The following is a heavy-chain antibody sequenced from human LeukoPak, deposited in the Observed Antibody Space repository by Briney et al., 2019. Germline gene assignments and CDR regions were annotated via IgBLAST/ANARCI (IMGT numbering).Heavy chain of an antibody. D-gene: IGHD2-21*02. J-gene: IGHJ3*02. CDR3: ARASGNCGGDCYSGDFDI. V-gene: IGHV3-48*03. CDR2: ITRSGSTI. CDR1: GFTFSSYE. Sequence: GGSLRLSCAASGFTFSSYEMNWVRQAPGKGLEWVSYITRSGSTIYYADSVKGRFTISRDNAKSSLYLQMNSLRAEDTAVYYCARASGNCGGDCYSGDFDIWGQGTMVTVSS.